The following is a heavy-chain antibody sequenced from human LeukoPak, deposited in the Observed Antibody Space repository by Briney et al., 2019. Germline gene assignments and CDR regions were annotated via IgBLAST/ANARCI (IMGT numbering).Heavy chain of an antibody. V-gene: IGHV4-39*01. CDR3: ARRPGRYFDSSGYFDY. J-gene: IGHJ4*02. CDR2: IYHSGST. D-gene: IGHD3-22*01. Sequence: SETLSLTCTVSGGSISSSNYYWGWIRQPPGKGLYWIGSIYHSGSTYYNPSLKSRVTISVDTSKNQFSLRLSSVTAADAAMYYCARRPGRYFDSSGYFDYWGQGTLVTVSS. CDR1: GGSISSSNYY.